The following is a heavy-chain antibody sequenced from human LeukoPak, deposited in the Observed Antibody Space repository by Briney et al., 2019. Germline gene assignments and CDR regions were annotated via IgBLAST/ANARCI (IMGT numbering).Heavy chain of an antibody. CDR1: GGSFSGYY. CDR3: ARGPAAAGTHYYYYGMDV. CDR2: INHGGST. D-gene: IGHD6-13*01. J-gene: IGHJ6*02. V-gene: IGHV4-34*01. Sequence: PSETLSLTCAVYGGSFSGYYWSWIRQPPGKGLEWIGEINHGGSTNYNPSLESRVTISVDTSKNQFSLKLSSVTAADTAVYYCARGPAAAGTHYYYYGMDVWGQGTTVTVSS.